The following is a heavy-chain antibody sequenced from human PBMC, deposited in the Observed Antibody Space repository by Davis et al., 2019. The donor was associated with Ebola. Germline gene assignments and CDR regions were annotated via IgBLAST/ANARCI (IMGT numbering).Heavy chain of an antibody. CDR1: GFTFSSYG. CDR3: ARDFGWGFEV. CDR2: ISYDGSNK. Sequence: GESLKISCAASGFTFSSYGMHWVRQAPGKGLEWVAVISYDGSNKYYADSVKGRFTISRDNSKNTLYLQMNSLRVEDTAVYFCARDFGWGFEVWGQGTMVTVSA. J-gene: IGHJ3*01. V-gene: IGHV3-30*03. D-gene: IGHD3-10*01.